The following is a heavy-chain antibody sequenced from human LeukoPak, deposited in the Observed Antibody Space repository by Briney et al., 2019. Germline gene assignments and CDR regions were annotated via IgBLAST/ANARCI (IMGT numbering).Heavy chain of an antibody. CDR2: IKSKTDGGTT. V-gene: IGHV3-15*01. D-gene: IGHD6-19*01. J-gene: IGHJ5*02. CDR1: RFTFSNAW. Sequence: SGGSLRLSCAASRFTFSNAWISWVRQAPGKGLEWVGRIKSKTDGGTTDYAAPVKGRFTISRDDSKNTLYLQMNSLLTEDTAVYYCTTGGIAVAGRRRNWFDPWGQGTLVTVSS. CDR3: TTGGIAVAGRRRNWFDP.